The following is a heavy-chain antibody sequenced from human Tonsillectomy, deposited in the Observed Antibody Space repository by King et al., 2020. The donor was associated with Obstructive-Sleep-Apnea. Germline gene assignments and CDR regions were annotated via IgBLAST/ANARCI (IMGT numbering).Heavy chain of an antibody. CDR3: AKDKEAAAGTGFDY. CDR1: GFTFDDYA. V-gene: IGHV3-9*01. D-gene: IGHD6-13*01. CDR2: ISWNSGSI. Sequence: DVQLVESGGGLVQPGRSLRLSCAASGFTFDDYAMHWVRQAPGKGLEWVSGISWNSGSIGYADSVKGRFTISRDNAKNSLYLQMNSLGAEDTALYYCAKDKEAAAGTGFDYWGQGTLVTVSS. J-gene: IGHJ4*02.